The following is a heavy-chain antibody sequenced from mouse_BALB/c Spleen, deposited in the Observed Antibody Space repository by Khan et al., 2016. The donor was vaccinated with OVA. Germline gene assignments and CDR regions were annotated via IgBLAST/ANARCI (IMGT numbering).Heavy chain of an antibody. D-gene: IGHD1-3*01. J-gene: IGHJ3*01. CDR3: ARGGKVGFAY. Sequence: EVELVESGGGLVQPGGSRKLSCAASGFTFSDYGMAWVRQAPGKGPEWVAFVSSLAYNFYYADTVTGRFTISTENAKNTLYLEMSSLRSEDTARYYCARGGKVGFAYWGQGTLVTVSA. V-gene: IGHV5-15*02. CDR2: VSSLAYNF. CDR1: GFTFSDYG.